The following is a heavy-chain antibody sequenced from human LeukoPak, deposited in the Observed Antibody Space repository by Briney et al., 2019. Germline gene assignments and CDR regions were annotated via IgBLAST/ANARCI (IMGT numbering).Heavy chain of an antibody. CDR3: ASLTRSSGSTDV. Sequence: SVKVSFKASGGTFSSYAISWVRQAPGQGLEWMGGISPIFGTANYAQKFQGRVTITTDESTSTAYMELRSPRSEDTAVYYCASLTRSSGSTDVWGKGTTVTVSS. J-gene: IGHJ6*04. CDR2: ISPIFGTA. CDR1: GGTFSSYA. D-gene: IGHD4-23*01. V-gene: IGHV1-69*05.